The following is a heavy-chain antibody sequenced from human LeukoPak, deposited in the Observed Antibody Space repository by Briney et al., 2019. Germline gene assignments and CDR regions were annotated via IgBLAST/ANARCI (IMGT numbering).Heavy chain of an antibody. CDR3: AKGGDRGNYYFDS. J-gene: IGHJ4*02. V-gene: IGHV3-30*02. D-gene: IGHD3-10*01. CDR2: IRYDASYQ. CDR1: GFSFTNYA. Sequence: GGSLRPSCAASGFSFTNYAMHWVRQAPGKGLEWVAFIRYDASYQNYPDSVKGRFTISRDISKNTLYLQMNSLRAEDTAVYFCAKGGDRGNYYFDSWGQGTLVSVSS.